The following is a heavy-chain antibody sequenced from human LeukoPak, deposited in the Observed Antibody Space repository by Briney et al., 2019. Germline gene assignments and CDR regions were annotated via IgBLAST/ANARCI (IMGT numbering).Heavy chain of an antibody. Sequence: GRSLRLSCAASGFTFSSYAMHWVRQAPGKELEWVAVISYDGSNKYYADSVKGRFTISRDNSKNTLYLQMNSLRAEDTAVYYCARDGSPGSYSSRNFDYWGQGTLVTVSS. J-gene: IGHJ4*02. V-gene: IGHV3-30*04. CDR1: GFTFSSYA. D-gene: IGHD6-13*01. CDR3: ARDGSPGSYSSRNFDY. CDR2: ISYDGSNK.